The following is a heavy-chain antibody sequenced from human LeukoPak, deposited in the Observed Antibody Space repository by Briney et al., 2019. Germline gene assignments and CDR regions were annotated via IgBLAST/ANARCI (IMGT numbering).Heavy chain of an antibody. V-gene: IGHV3-21*01. Sequence: PGGSLRLSCTVSGFTVSINSMNWVRQAPGKGLEWVSSVSSSSAYIYYADSVKGRFTISRDNAKNSLYLQMNSLRAEDTAVYYCARAYCSGGSCYPFDYWGQGTLVTVSS. CDR3: ARAYCSGGSCYPFDY. CDR1: GFTVSINS. J-gene: IGHJ4*02. CDR2: VSSSSAYI. D-gene: IGHD2-15*01.